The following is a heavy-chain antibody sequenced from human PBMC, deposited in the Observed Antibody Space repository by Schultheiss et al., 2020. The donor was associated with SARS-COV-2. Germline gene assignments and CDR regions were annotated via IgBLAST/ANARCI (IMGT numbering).Heavy chain of an antibody. CDR2: IYWNHEK. V-gene: IGHV2-5*01. D-gene: IGHD2-15*01. CDR3: AHSPIRCRAGICYWDNNDYFDY. Sequence: SGPTLVKPTQTLTLTCTFSGFSLSTSGVGVGWIRQPPGKALEWLGFIYWNHEKRYNPSLKSRFTITKGSSKNQVVLTMTNMGPADTATYYCAHSPIRCRAGICYWDNNDYFDYWGQGTLVTVSS. J-gene: IGHJ4*02. CDR1: GFSLSTSGVG.